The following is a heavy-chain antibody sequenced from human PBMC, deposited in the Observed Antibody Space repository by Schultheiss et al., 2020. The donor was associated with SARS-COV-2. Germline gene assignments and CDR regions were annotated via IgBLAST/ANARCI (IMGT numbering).Heavy chain of an antibody. D-gene: IGHD6-13*01. CDR2: IWYDGSNK. J-gene: IGHJ6*02. Sequence: GGSLRLSCAASGFTFSSYGMHWVRQAPGKGLEWVAVIWYDGSNKYYADSVKGRFTISRDNSKNTLYLQMNSLRAEDTAVYYCAREWVDIAAAGSYYYYYGMDVWGQGTTVTVSS. CDR1: GFTFSSYG. V-gene: IGHV3-33*01. CDR3: AREWVDIAAAGSYYYYYGMDV.